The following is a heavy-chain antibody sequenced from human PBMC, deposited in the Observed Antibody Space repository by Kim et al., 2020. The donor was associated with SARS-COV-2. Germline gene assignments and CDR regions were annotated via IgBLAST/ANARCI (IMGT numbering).Heavy chain of an antibody. V-gene: IGHV1-69*04. J-gene: IGHJ5*02. Sequence: QKFQGRVTITADKSTSTAYMELSSLRSEDTAVYYCARDFVVVVAAGWFDPWGQGTLVTVSS. D-gene: IGHD2-15*01. CDR3: ARDFVVVVAAGWFDP.